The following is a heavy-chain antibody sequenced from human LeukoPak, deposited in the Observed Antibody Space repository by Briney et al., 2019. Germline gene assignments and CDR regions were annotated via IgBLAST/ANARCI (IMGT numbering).Heavy chain of an antibody. CDR2: INSDGSST. CDR3: ARAGGDYGDYGIDY. CDR1: GFTFSSYW. V-gene: IGHV3-74*01. D-gene: IGHD4-17*01. J-gene: IGHJ4*02. Sequence: GSLRLSCAASGFTFSSYWMHWVRQAPGKGLVWVSRINSDGSSTSYADSVKGRFTISRDNAKNTLYLQMNSLRAEDTAVYYCARAGGDYGDYGIDYWGQGTLVTVSS.